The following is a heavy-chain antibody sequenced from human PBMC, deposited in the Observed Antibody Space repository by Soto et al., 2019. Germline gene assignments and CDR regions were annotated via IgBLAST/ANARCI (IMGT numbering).Heavy chain of an antibody. CDR2: ISYDGSNK. Sequence: QVQLVESGGGVVQPGRSLRLSCAASGFTFSSYGMHWVRQAPGKGLEWVAVISYDGSNKYYADSVKGRFTISRDNSKNTLYLQMNSLRAEDTAVYYCAKDRGCMLQYYYYGMDVWGQGTTVTVSS. V-gene: IGHV3-30*18. CDR1: GFTFSSYG. J-gene: IGHJ6*02. D-gene: IGHD2-8*01. CDR3: AKDRGCMLQYYYYGMDV.